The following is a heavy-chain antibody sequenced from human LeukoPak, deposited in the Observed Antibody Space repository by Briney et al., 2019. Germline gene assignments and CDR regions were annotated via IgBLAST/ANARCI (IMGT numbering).Heavy chain of an antibody. Sequence: GGSLRLSCAASGFTFSSYAMHWVRQAPGKGLEWVAVISYDGSNKYYADSVKGRFTISRDNSKNTLYLQMNSLRAEDTAVYYCAKEGMMATSPDYWGQGTLVTVSS. V-gene: IGHV3-30-3*01. D-gene: IGHD5-24*01. CDR1: GFTFSSYA. CDR3: AKEGMMATSPDY. J-gene: IGHJ4*02. CDR2: ISYDGSNK.